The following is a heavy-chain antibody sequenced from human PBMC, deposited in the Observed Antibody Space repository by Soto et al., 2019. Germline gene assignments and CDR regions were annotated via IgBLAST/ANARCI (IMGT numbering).Heavy chain of an antibody. CDR2: ISYDGSTK. J-gene: IGHJ5*02. CDR1: GFTFSSYA. Sequence: QVHLVESGGGVVQPGRSLRLSCAASGFTFSSYATHWVRQAPGKGLEWVAVISYDGSTKYFADSVKGRFTISRDSSKNTLYLQMNSLRAEDTAVYYCARHGEQWQNWFDPWGQGTLVTVSS. CDR3: ARHGEQWQNWFDP. D-gene: IGHD6-19*01. V-gene: IGHV3-30-3*01.